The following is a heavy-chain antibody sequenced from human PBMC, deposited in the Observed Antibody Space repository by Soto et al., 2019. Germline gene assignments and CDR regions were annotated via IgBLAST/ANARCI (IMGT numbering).Heavy chain of an antibody. J-gene: IGHJ3*02. V-gene: IGHV3-23*01. CDR2: ISGSGSVT. CDR1: GFTFSNFA. D-gene: IGHD4-17*01. CDR3: ARPTTVTPRRAFDM. Sequence: EVQLLESGGGLVQPGGSLRLSCAASGFTFSNFAMNWVRQAPGKGLEWVSSISGSGSVTNYADSVRGRFTMSRDNSKNPLYLQMNSLRAEDTAVYYCARPTTVTPRRAFDMWGQGTMVTVSS.